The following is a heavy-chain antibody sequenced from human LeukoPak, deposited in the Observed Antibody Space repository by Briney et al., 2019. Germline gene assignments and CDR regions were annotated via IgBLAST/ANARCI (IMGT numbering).Heavy chain of an antibody. D-gene: IGHD1-26*01. V-gene: IGHV3-74*03. Sequence: GGSLRLSCAASSFSFNSYWLLWVRRAPGKGLVWVSRINTDGTETTYADSVKGRFTISRDNAKNTVFLQVSSLRAEDTAVYYCARVGGSYSINYWGQGTLVTVSS. CDR2: INTDGTET. J-gene: IGHJ4*02. CDR3: ARVGGSYSINY. CDR1: SFSFNSYW.